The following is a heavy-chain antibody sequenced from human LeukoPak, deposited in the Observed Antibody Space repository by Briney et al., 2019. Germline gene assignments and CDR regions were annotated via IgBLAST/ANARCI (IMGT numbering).Heavy chain of an antibody. Sequence: ASETLSLTCTVSGGSISSYYWSWIRQPPGKGLEWIGYIYYSGSTNYNPSLKSRVTISVDTSKNQFSLKLRSVTAADTAVYYCARHVKQQLAIYYFDYWGQGTLVTVSS. D-gene: IGHD6-13*01. CDR3: ARHVKQQLAIYYFDY. CDR2: IYYSGST. CDR1: GGSISSYY. J-gene: IGHJ4*02. V-gene: IGHV4-59*08.